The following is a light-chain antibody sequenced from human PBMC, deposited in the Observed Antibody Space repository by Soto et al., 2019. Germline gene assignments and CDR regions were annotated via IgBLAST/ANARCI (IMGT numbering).Light chain of an antibody. CDR1: QSMSSDY. CDR2: AAS. J-gene: IGKJ3*01. Sequence: ESVLTQSPGTLSLSPGDRATLSCRASQSMSSDYLAWYQQKPGQAPKLLIYAASSRASGIPDRFSGSGSGTDFTLTISRLEPEDFAMYYCQQYGGPRGLFTSGPGTKVDIK. CDR3: QQYGGPRGLFT. V-gene: IGKV3-20*01.